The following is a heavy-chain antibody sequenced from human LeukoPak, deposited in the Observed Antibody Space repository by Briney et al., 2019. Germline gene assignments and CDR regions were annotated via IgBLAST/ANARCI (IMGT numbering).Heavy chain of an antibody. D-gene: IGHD1-26*01. CDR3: ARVRYSGSKGGH. CDR1: GFTFSSYA. V-gene: IGHV3-30*04. Sequence: SGGSLRLSCAASGFTFSSYAMHWVRQAPGKGLEWVAVISYDGSNKYYADSVKGRFTISRDNSKNTLCLQMNSLRAEDTAVYYCARVRYSGSKGGHWGQGTLVTVSS. J-gene: IGHJ4*02. CDR2: ISYDGSNK.